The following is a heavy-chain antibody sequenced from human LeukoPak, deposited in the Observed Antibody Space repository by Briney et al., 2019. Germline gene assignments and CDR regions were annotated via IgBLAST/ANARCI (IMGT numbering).Heavy chain of an antibody. CDR3: AGIDYGDYVQH. V-gene: IGHV4-61*01. J-gene: IGHJ1*01. CDR2: IYYSGST. CDR1: GGSISSGSYY. D-gene: IGHD4-17*01. Sequence: SETLSLTCTVSGGSISSGSYYWSWIRQPPGKGLEWIGYIYYSGSTNYNPSPKSRVTISVDTSKNQFSLKLRSVTAADTAVYYRAGIDYGDYVQHWGQGTLVTVSS.